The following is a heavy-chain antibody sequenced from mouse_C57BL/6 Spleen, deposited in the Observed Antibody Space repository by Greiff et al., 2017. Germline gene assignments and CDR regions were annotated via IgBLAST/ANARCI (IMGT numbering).Heavy chain of an antibody. Sequence: VQLQESGAELARPGASVKLSCKASGYTLTSYGISWVKQRTGQGLEWIGEIYPRSGNTYYNEKFKGKATLTADKSSSTAYMELRSLTSEDSAVYFCASPYSNLAYWGQGTLVTVSA. J-gene: IGHJ3*01. CDR1: GYTLTSYG. CDR3: ASPYSNLAY. CDR2: IYPRSGNT. D-gene: IGHD2-5*01. V-gene: IGHV1-81*01.